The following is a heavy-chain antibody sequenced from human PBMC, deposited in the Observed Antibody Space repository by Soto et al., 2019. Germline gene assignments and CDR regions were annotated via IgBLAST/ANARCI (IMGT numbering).Heavy chain of an antibody. CDR3: ARVGPQGLWFGELSH. CDR2: INPNGAT. V-gene: IGHV1-46*01. CDR1: GYNFMNYY. Sequence: GASVKFSCKASGYNFMNYYIHWVRHSPGQGREWMGIINPNGATGEAQEFVDRIDMASEMFTDTVYMDVSSLGSVDKAVHLCARVGPQGLWFGELSHWG. D-gene: IGHD3-10*01. J-gene: IGHJ1*01.